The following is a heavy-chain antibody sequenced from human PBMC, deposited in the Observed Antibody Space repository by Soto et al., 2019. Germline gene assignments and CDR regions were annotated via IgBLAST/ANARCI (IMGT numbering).Heavy chain of an antibody. D-gene: IGHD2-21*01. Sequence: SETLSLTCAVYGASLIDNYCNWLRQPPGKGLEWIGEINHSGNTNYNPSLRSRVTISIDTSKNQLSLNLRSVSAADTAVYYCARGRGEFDAWGRGTPVTVSS. V-gene: IGHV4-34*01. CDR2: INHSGNT. CDR3: ARGRGEFDA. J-gene: IGHJ5*02. CDR1: GASLIDNY.